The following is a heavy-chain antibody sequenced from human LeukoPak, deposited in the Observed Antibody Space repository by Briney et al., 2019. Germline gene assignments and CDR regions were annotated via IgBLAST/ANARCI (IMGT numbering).Heavy chain of an antibody. Sequence: ASVKVSCKTSGYTFTDSYIHWVRQAPGQGLEWMGHLNPNSGDPNYPQKFQGRVTMTRDTSISTAYMEMSSLTSDDTAVYYCARSARHCNNGVCFTDYYIDLWGKGTTVIVSS. J-gene: IGHJ6*03. V-gene: IGHV1-2*06. CDR3: ARSARHCNNGVCFTDYYIDL. CDR1: GYTFTDSY. CDR2: LNPNSGDP. D-gene: IGHD2-8*01.